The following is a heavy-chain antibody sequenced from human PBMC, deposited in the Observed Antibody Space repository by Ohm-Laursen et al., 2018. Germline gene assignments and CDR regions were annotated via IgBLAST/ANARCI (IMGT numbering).Heavy chain of an antibody. Sequence: SETLSLTCAVYGGSFSGYYWSWIRQPPGKGLEWIGEINHSGSTNYNPSLKSRVTISVDTSKNQFSLKLSSMTAADTAVYYCARALYCSSTSCYTPHWFDPWGQGTLVTVSS. J-gene: IGHJ5*02. CDR1: GGSFSGYY. D-gene: IGHD2-2*02. V-gene: IGHV4-34*01. CDR3: ARALYCSSTSCYTPHWFDP. CDR2: INHSGST.